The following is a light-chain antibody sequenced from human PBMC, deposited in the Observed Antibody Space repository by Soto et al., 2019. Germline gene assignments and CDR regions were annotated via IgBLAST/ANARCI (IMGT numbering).Light chain of an antibody. CDR3: SSYPSSSTLVV. V-gene: IGLV2-14*01. CDR1: SSDVGGYNY. Sequence: QSALTQPASVSGSPGQSITISCTGTSSDVGGYNYVSWYQQHPGKAPKLMIYDVSNRPSGVSNRFSGSKSGNTASLTISGLQAEVEADYYCSSYPSSSTLVVFGGGTTVNVL. CDR2: DVS. J-gene: IGLJ2*01.